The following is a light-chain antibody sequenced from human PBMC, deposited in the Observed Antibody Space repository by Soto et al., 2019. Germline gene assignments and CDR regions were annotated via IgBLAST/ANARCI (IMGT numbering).Light chain of an antibody. CDR3: QQYKSYPWT. CDR1: QSISSW. V-gene: IGKV1-5*01. Sequence: DIKMTQSPSTLSASVGDRVTITCRASQSISSWLAWYQQKPGKAPKLLIYDASSLESGVPSRFSGSGSGTEFTLTISSLQPDDFATYYCQQYKSYPWTFGQGAKADVK. J-gene: IGKJ1*01. CDR2: DAS.